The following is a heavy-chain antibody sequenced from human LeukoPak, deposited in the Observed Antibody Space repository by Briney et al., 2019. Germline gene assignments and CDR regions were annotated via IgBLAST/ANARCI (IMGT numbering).Heavy chain of an antibody. CDR3: ARDVPGAYCGGDCYPPREYYGMDV. CDR1: GFTFSSYS. D-gene: IGHD2-21*02. V-gene: IGHV3-21*01. CDR2: ISSSSSYI. Sequence: PGGSLRLSCTASGFTFSSYSMNWVRQAPGKGLEWVSSISSSSSYIYYADSVKGRFTISRDNAKNSLYLQMNSLRAEDTAVYYCARDVPGAYCGGDCYPPREYYGMDVWGQGTTVTVSS. J-gene: IGHJ6*02.